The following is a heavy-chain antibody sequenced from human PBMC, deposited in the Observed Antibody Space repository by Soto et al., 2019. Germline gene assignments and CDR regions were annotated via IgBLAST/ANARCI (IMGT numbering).Heavy chain of an antibody. Sequence: QVQLQESGPGLVKPSQTLSLTCTVSGGSISSGGYYWSWIRQHPGKGLEWIGSIYYIGSTNYNPSLKSRFTRAVDTSKNQSSLTLSSVTAADTAVYYCARGQRDWGQGTLVTVSS. CDR3: ARGQRD. J-gene: IGHJ4*02. CDR1: GGSISSGGYY. V-gene: IGHV4-31*03. CDR2: IYYIGST.